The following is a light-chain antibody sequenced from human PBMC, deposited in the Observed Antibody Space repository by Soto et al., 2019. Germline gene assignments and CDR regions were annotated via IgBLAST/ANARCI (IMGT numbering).Light chain of an antibody. CDR2: EVR. CDR3: CSYTSDWGV. V-gene: IGLV2-14*01. J-gene: IGLJ1*01. CDR1: SSDVGGYDF. Sequence: QSVLTQPASVSGSVGQSITISCTGTSSDVGGYDFVSWYQHHPGKAPKLIIYEVRTRPSGVSDRFSGSKSGNTASLTISGLQAEDEADYYCCSYTSDWGVFGIGTKLTVL.